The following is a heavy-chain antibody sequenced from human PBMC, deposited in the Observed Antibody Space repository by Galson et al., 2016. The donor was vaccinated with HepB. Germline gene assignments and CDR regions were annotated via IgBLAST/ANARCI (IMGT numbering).Heavy chain of an antibody. CDR1: GFTSSSYS. Sequence: SLRLSCAASGFTSSSYSMNWVRQAPGKGLEWVSGISSSSDNKIYAESVKGRFTISRDNAKNSLYLQMNSLRAEDTAVYYCARGPSGSLDYWGQGILVTVSS. D-gene: IGHD1-26*01. V-gene: IGHV3-21*01. CDR2: ISSSSDNK. CDR3: ARGPSGSLDY. J-gene: IGHJ4*02.